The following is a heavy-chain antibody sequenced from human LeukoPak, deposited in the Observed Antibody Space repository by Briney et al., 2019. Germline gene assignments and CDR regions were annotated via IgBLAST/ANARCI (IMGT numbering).Heavy chain of an antibody. V-gene: IGHV4-34*01. CDR1: GGSFSGYY. CDR2: INHSGST. J-gene: IGHJ1*01. D-gene: IGHD3-16*01. Sequence: SETLSLTCAVYGGSFSGYYWCWIPQPPGKGLEWIGEINHSGSTNYNPSLKSRVTISVDTSKNQFSLKLSSVTAADTAVYYCARGGLYAQYFQHWGQGTLVTVSS. CDR3: ARGGLYAQYFQH.